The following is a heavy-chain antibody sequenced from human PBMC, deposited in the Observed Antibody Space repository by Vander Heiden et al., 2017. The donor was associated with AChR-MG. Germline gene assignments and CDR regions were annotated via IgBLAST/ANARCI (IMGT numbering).Heavy chain of an antibody. J-gene: IGHJ6*02. CDR1: GGTFSSYA. Sequence: QVQLVQSGAEVKKPGSSVKVSCKASGGTFSSYAISRVRQAPGQGLEWMGGIIPIFGTANYAQKFQGRVTITADESTSTAYMELSSLRSEDTAVYYCARWPVLEWLLPHNYYYYGMDVWGQGTTVTVSS. V-gene: IGHV1-69*01. D-gene: IGHD3-3*01. CDR2: IIPIFGTA. CDR3: ARWPVLEWLLPHNYYYYGMDV.